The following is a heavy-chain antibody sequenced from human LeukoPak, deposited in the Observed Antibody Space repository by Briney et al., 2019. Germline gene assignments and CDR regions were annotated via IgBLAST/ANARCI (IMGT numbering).Heavy chain of an antibody. CDR1: GGSISSSSYY. Sequence: SETLSLTCTVSGGSISSSSYYWGWIRQPPGKGLEWIGSIYYSGSTYYNPSLKSRGTISVDTSKNQFSLKLSSVTAADTAVYYCARHRVVHGDYILDFDIWGQGTMVTVSS. CDR2: IYYSGST. J-gene: IGHJ3*02. V-gene: IGHV4-39*01. CDR3: ARHRVVHGDYILDFDI. D-gene: IGHD4-17*01.